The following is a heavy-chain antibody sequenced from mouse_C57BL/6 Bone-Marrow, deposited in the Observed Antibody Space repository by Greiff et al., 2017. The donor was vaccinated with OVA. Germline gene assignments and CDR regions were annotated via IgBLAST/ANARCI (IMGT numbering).Heavy chain of an antibody. D-gene: IGHD1-1*01. CDR1: GYTFTSYW. V-gene: IGHV1-52*01. CDR3: AYSGYYGSGWYFDV. CDR2: INPTNSDT. Sequence: QVQLQQPGAELVRPGSSVKLSCKASGYTFTSYWMHWVKPRPIQGLEWIGNINPTNSDTHYNQKFKDKATLTVDKSSSTAYLQLSSLTYEDSAVYYVAYSGYYGSGWYFDVWGTGTTVTVSS. J-gene: IGHJ1*03.